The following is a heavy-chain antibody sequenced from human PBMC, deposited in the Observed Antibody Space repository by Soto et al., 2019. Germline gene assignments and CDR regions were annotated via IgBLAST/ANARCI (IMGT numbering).Heavy chain of an antibody. D-gene: IGHD2-21*01. CDR1: GFTFSRYA. CDR3: ARSRNGAVPYSINI. CDR2: ISRDGSST. J-gene: IGHJ1*01. Sequence: GGSLRLSCEGSGFTFSRYAMHWVRQAPGGGLEWVAVISRDGSSTYYGDSVKGRFTVSRDDAKNSVFLSMTSLRADDTAVFYCARSRNGAVPYSINIWGQGTLVTVSS. V-gene: IGHV3-30-3*01.